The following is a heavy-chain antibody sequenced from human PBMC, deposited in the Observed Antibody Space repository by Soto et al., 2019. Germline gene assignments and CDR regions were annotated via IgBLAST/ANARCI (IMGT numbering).Heavy chain of an antibody. V-gene: IGHV1-2*02. Sequence: ASVKVSCKASGYTFTGYYVHWVREAPGQGLEWMGWINPETGGTSYAQKFQGRVTLSRDTSINTAYLELSSLRFDDAAVYFCARERFQVISDGMDVWGQGPTVTVS. CDR3: ARERFQVISDGMDV. CDR1: GYTFTGYY. CDR2: INPETGGT. J-gene: IGHJ6*02. D-gene: IGHD2-21*01.